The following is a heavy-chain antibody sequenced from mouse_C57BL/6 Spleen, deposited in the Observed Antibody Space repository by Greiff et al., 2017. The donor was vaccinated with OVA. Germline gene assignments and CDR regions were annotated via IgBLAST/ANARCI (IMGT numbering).Heavy chain of an antibody. D-gene: IGHD1-1*01. CDR3: ASSGYCGSIYWLYWYVDF. CDR1: GYTFTSYW. Sequence: QVQLMQSGAELAKPGASVKLSCKASGYTFTSYWMHWVKQRPGQGLEWIGYINTSSGYTKYNQKFKDKATLTADKSYRTAYMQLSSQTYEYSAVYYCASSGYCGSIYWLYWYVDFWGTGTTVTVSS. CDR2: INTSSGYT. J-gene: IGHJ1*03. V-gene: IGHV1-7*01.